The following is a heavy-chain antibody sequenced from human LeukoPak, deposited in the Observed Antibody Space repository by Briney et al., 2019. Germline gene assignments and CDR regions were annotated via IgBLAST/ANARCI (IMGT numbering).Heavy chain of an antibody. CDR3: ARDYGDYVGSDY. J-gene: IGHJ4*02. CDR2: IIPILGIA. CDR1: GGTFSSYA. Sequence: SVKVSCKASGGTFSSYAISWVRQAPGQGLEWMGRIIPILGIANYAQKFQGRVTITADKSTSTAYMELSRLRSDDTAVYYCARDYGDYVGSDYWGQGTLVTVSS. V-gene: IGHV1-69*04. D-gene: IGHD4-17*01.